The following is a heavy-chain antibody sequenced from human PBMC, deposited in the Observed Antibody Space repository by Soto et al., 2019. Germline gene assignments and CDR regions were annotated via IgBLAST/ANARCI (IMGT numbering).Heavy chain of an antibody. Sequence: QVQLVESGGGVVQPGRSLRLSCAASGFMFSGYGMHWVRQAPGKGPEWVAVISFDGGTEFYADPVKGRFTISRDNHKSTVCLQKNSLRPEDTARYYSDNTIDTPSGVSSRVRGALFDYWGQGTLFTVSS. CDR1: GFMFSGYG. CDR2: ISFDGGTE. D-gene: IGHD2-2*01. CDR3: DNTIDTPSGVSSRVRGALFDY. V-gene: IGHV3-30*03. J-gene: IGHJ4*02.